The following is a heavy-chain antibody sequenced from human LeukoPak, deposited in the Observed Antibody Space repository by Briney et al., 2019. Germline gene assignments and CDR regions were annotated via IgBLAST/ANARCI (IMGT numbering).Heavy chain of an antibody. J-gene: IGHJ4*02. V-gene: IGHV4-59*01. CDR2: IYYSGST. CDR1: GGSISSYY. Sequence: SETLSLTCTVSGGSISSYYWSWNRQPPGKGLEWIGYIYYSGSTNYNPSLKSRVTISVDTSKNQFSLKLSSVTAADTAVYYCARGQQLTLFDYWGQGTLVTVSS. CDR3: ARGQQLTLFDY. D-gene: IGHD6-13*01.